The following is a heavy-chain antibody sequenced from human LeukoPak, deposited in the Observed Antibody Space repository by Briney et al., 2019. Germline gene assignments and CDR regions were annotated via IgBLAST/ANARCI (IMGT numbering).Heavy chain of an antibody. V-gene: IGHV4-59*01. J-gene: IGHJ4*02. D-gene: IGHD6-19*01. CDR2: IYYSGST. CDR3: ARTSSGWYEVDY. CDR1: GGSISSYY. Sequence: SETLSLTCTVSGGSISSYYWSWIRQSPGKGLEWIGYIYYSGSTNYNPSLKSRVTISVDTSKNQFSLKLSSVTAADTAVYYCARTSSGWYEVDYWGQGTLVTVSS.